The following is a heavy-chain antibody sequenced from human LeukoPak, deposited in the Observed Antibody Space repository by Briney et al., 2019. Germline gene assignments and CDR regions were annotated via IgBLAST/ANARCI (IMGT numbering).Heavy chain of an antibody. CDR3: AKGSSGYIYGDY. Sequence: GGSLRLSCAASGXTFSDSYMSWIRQAPGKGLEWVSYISSSSSYTNYADSVEGRFTISRDNSKNTLYLQMNSLRAEDTAIYYCAKGSSGYIYGDYWGQGTLVTVSS. J-gene: IGHJ4*02. D-gene: IGHD5-18*01. CDR2: ISSSSSYT. V-gene: IGHV3-11*05. CDR1: GXTFSDSY.